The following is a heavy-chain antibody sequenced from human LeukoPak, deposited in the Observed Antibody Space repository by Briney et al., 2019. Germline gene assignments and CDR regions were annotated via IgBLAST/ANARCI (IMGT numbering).Heavy chain of an antibody. Sequence: SETLSLTCTVSGGSISSYYWSWIRQPPGKGLEWIGYIYYSGSTNYNPSLKSRVTISVDTSKNQFSLKLSSVTAADTAVYYCARTGVRGAPHRFDPWGQGTLVTVSS. D-gene: IGHD3-10*01. CDR3: ARTGVRGAPHRFDP. CDR2: IYYSGST. CDR1: GGSISSYY. V-gene: IGHV4-59*08. J-gene: IGHJ5*02.